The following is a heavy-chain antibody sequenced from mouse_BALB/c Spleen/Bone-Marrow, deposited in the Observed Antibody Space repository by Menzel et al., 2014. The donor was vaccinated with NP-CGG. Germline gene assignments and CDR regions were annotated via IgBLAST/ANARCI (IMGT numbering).Heavy chain of an antibody. Sequence: QVQLKQSGAELVRPGSSVKISCKASGYAFSSYWMNWVKQRPGQGLEWIGQIYPGDGDTNYNGKFKGKATLTADKSSSTAYMQLSSLTSVDSAVYFCAREDGSSPFAYWGQGTLVAVSA. CDR2: IYPGDGDT. J-gene: IGHJ3*01. D-gene: IGHD1-1*01. CDR3: AREDGSSPFAY. V-gene: IGHV1-80*01. CDR1: GYAFSSYW.